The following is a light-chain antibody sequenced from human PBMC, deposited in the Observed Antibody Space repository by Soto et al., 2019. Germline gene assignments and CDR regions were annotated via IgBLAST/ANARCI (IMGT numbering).Light chain of an antibody. Sequence: DIQMTQSPSTLSASVGDRVLITCRARQTISSWLAWYQQKPGKAPKLLIYKASTLKSGVPSRFSGSGSGTEFTLTISSLQPDDFATYYCQHYNSYSEAFGQGTKVDVK. V-gene: IGKV1-5*03. J-gene: IGKJ1*01. CDR2: KAS. CDR1: QTISSW. CDR3: QHYNSYSEA.